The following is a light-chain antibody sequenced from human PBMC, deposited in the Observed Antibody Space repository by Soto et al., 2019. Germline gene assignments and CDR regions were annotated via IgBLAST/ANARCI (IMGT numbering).Light chain of an antibody. CDR2: GST. CDR1: SSNVGTGYD. V-gene: IGLV1-40*01. J-gene: IGLJ3*02. CDR3: ATWDDSLSGPV. Sequence: QSVLTQPPSVSGAPGQRVTISCTGSSSNVGTGYDVHWYQQLPGTAPKLLIFGSTLRPSGVPARFSGSKSGTSASLAITGLQAEDEADYYCATWDDSLSGPVFGGGTKLTVL.